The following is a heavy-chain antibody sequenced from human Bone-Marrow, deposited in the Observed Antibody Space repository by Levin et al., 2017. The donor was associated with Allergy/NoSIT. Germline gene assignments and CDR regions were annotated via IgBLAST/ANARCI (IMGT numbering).Heavy chain of an antibody. CDR3: ARDSGISSSWWGEKYYNGMDV. Sequence: GGSLRLSCAASGFTFSNYAMNWVRQAPGKGLNWVAVISYDGSNKYYANSVKGRFTISRDNSKNTLYLQMNSLTAEDTAVYYCARDSGISSSWWGEKYYNGMDVWGQGTTVTVSS. CDR1: GFTFSNYA. CDR2: ISYDGSNK. V-gene: IGHV3-30*01. D-gene: IGHD6-13*01. J-gene: IGHJ6*02.